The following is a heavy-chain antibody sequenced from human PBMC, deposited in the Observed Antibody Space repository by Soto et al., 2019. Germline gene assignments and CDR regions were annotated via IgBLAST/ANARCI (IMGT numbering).Heavy chain of an antibody. D-gene: IGHD3-22*01. CDR1: GYTFTGYY. CDR2: INPNSGGT. V-gene: IGHV1-2*02. Sequence: ASVEVSCKASGYTFTGYYMHWVRQAPGQGLEWMGWINPNSGGTNYAQKFQGRVTMTRDTSISTAYMELSRLRSDDTAVYYCARLLTYYYDSSGYYLIDYWGQGTLVPVS. J-gene: IGHJ4*02. CDR3: ARLLTYYYDSSGYYLIDY.